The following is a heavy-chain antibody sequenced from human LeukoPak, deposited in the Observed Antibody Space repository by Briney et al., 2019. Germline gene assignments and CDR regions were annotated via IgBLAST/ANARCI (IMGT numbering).Heavy chain of an antibody. D-gene: IGHD1-7*01. V-gene: IGHV3-23*01. Sequence: GGSLRLSCAASGFTFSRYWMHWVRQAPGKGLEWVSSISGSGGSTYYADSVKGRFTISRDSSKNTLYLRVNSLRAEDTAVYFCAKDLVATGNYPPYYFDYWGQGALVTVSS. CDR1: GFTFSRYW. CDR2: ISGSGGST. J-gene: IGHJ4*02. CDR3: AKDLVATGNYPPYYFDY.